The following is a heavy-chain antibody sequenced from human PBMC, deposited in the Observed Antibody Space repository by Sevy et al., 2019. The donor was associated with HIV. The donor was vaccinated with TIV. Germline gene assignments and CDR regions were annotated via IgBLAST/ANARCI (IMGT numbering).Heavy chain of an antibody. CDR1: GYTFTDYY. J-gene: IGHJ4*02. CDR2: INPNSGGT. Sequence: GASVKVSCKASGYTFTDYYVHWVRQAPGQGLEWMGRINPNSGGTNYAQKFQGRVTMTRDTSINTAYMELSRVRSDDTAVYYCAMLAYKSDYWGQGTLVTVSS. D-gene: IGHD2-21*01. CDR3: AMLAYKSDY. V-gene: IGHV1-2*02.